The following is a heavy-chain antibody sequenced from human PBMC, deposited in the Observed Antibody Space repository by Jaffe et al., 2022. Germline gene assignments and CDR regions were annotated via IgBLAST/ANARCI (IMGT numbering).Heavy chain of an antibody. V-gene: IGHV1-2*02. CDR1: GYTFTGYY. CDR3: ARDRLRYFDWFELGAFDI. Sequence: QVQLVQSGAEVKKPGASVKVSCKASGYTFTGYYMHWVRQAPGQGLEWMGWINPNSGGTNYAQKFQGRVTMTRDTSISTAYMELSRLRSDDTAVYYCARDRLRYFDWFELGAFDIWGQGTMVTVSS. CDR2: INPNSGGT. D-gene: IGHD3-9*01. J-gene: IGHJ3*02.